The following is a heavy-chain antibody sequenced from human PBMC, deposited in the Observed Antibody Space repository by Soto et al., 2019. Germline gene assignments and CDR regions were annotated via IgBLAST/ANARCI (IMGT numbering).Heavy chain of an antibody. V-gene: IGHV4-39*01. CDR1: GGSISSSSYY. Sequence: SETLSLTCTFSGGSISSSSYYWDWIRQPPGKGLEWIGSIYYSGSTYYNPSLKSRVTISVDTSKNQFSLKPSSVTAADTAVYYCARLCIAARLKAYYYYYGMDVWGQGTTVT. D-gene: IGHD6-6*01. J-gene: IGHJ6*02. CDR3: ARLCIAARLKAYYYYYGMDV. CDR2: IYYSGST.